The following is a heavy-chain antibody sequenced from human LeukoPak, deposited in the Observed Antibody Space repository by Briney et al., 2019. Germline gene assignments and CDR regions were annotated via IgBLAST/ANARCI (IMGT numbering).Heavy chain of an antibody. V-gene: IGHV1-8*01. CDR2: MNPNSGNT. Sequence: ASVTVSCKASGYTFTPYDIHWVRQAAGQGLEWMGWMNPNSGNTGYAQKFQGRVTMTRNTSISTAYMELSSLRSDDTAVYYCARGLSNNGNSYEEWFDPWGQGTLVTVSS. J-gene: IGHJ5*02. D-gene: IGHD5-18*01. CDR1: GYTFTPYD. CDR3: ARGLSNNGNSYEEWFDP.